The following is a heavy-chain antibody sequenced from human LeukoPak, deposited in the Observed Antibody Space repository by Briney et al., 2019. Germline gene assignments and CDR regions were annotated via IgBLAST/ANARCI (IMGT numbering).Heavy chain of an antibody. V-gene: IGHV3-21*01. J-gene: IGHJ3*02. Sequence: GGSLRLSCAASGFTFSSYELNWVRQAPGKGLEWVSSITSSSSHTYYADSVKGRFTISRDNAKNSLYLQMNSLRAEDTAVYYCARERYSTSDDAFDIWGQGTMVTVSS. D-gene: IGHD6-6*01. CDR3: ARERYSTSDDAFDI. CDR1: GFTFSSYE. CDR2: ITSSSSHT.